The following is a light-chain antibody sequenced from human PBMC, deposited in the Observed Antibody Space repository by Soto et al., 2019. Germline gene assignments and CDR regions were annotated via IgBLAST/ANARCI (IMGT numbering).Light chain of an antibody. V-gene: IGKV3-20*01. J-gene: IGKJ1*01. CDR3: QHYSTSRGA. CDR1: ESLRGSH. CDR2: GAS. Sequence: EIVWTQSTGTMSLSPGEGGPLSWGASESLRGSHLAWYQQKPGQAPRLLLYGASSRATGITDRFSGSGSGTDFTITISRLETEDFAVYYCQHYSTSRGAFGPGTKVDIK.